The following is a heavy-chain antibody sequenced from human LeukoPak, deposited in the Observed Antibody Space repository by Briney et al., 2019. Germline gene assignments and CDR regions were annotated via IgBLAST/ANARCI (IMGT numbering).Heavy chain of an antibody. CDR3: ARGPGYSSGWYVLSVDY. J-gene: IGHJ4*02. V-gene: IGHV3-74*01. D-gene: IGHD6-19*01. CDR1: GFTSSSYW. CDR2: ISGDGTAR. Sequence: PGGSLRLSCAASGFTSSSYWMHWVRQVPGKGLVWVSRISGDGTARNYADSVKGRFTTSRDNSKNMLYLQMNSLSAEDTAVYYCARGPGYSSGWYVLSVDYWGQGTLVTVSS.